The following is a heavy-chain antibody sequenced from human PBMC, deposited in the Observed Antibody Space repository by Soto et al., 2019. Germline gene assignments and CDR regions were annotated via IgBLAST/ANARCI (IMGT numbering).Heavy chain of an antibody. J-gene: IGHJ4*02. V-gene: IGHV1-69*01. D-gene: IGHD2-2*01. CDR2: IIPIGGTA. Sequence: QVQLVQSGAEVKKPGSSVKVSCTASGGTFSSYSISWVRQAPGQGLEWMGVIIPIGGTANYAQKFQGRVTITADESTSTDYMELSSLRSEDTAVYYCARASPNLYCSSTSCYLDYWGQGTLVTVS. CDR1: GGTFSSYS. CDR3: ARASPNLYCSSTSCYLDY.